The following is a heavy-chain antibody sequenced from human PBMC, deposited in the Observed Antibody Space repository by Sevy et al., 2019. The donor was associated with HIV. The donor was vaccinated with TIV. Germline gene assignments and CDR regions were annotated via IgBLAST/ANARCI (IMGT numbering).Heavy chain of an antibody. V-gene: IGHV1-18*01. D-gene: IGHD3-22*01. CDR2: IRTYNGET. J-gene: IGHJ4*02. Sequence: ASVKVPGKTSGYTFIKHPLSWVRQAPGQGLEWMGWIRTYNGETKYAQKFQGRATMTTDTSTSKAYMELRSLRSDDTAVYYCARDSDGSGRYYLDYFDSWGQGTLVTVSS. CDR3: ARDSDGSGRYYLDYFDS. CDR1: GYTFIKHP.